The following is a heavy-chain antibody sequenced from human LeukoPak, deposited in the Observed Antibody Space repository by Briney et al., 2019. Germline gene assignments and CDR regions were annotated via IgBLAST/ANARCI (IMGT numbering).Heavy chain of an antibody. CDR1: GYTFTSYG. J-gene: IGHJ6*03. Sequence: VASVKVSCKASGYTFTSYGISWVRQAPGQGLEWMGWISAYNGNTNYAQKLQGRATMTTDTSTSTAYMELRSLRSDDTAVYYCAREESGSVSRYMDVWGKGTTVTVSS. D-gene: IGHD2-15*01. CDR3: AREESGSVSRYMDV. CDR2: ISAYNGNT. V-gene: IGHV1-18*01.